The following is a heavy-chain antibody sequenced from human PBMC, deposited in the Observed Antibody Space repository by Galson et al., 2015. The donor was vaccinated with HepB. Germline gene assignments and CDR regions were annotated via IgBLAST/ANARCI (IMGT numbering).Heavy chain of an antibody. CDR1: GGSFSGYY. CDR2: INHGGST. D-gene: IGHD3-22*01. Sequence: ETLSLTCAVYGGSFSGYYWSWIRQPPGKGLEWIGEINHGGSTNYNPSLKSRVTMSVGTSKIQFSLKLSSVTAADTAVYFCARRYYYDSSGYYYSGRLSAFDLWGQGTMVIVSS. V-gene: IGHV4-34*01. CDR3: ARRYYYDSSGYYYSGRLSAFDL. J-gene: IGHJ3*01.